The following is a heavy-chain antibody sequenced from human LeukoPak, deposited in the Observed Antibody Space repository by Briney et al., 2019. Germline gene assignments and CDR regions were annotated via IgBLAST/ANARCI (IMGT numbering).Heavy chain of an antibody. D-gene: IGHD1-1*01. CDR1: GFTFSDYA. J-gene: IGHJ6*02. V-gene: IGHV3-23*01. CDR3: ARRGTGHGMDV. Sequence: GKSLRLSCTASGFTFSDYAMSWVRQGPGKGLEWVSGITRNGGSTYYADSVKGRFTISRDNAKNTLFLQMNSLRAEDTAVYYCARRGTGHGMDVWGQGTTVIVSS. CDR2: ITRNGGST.